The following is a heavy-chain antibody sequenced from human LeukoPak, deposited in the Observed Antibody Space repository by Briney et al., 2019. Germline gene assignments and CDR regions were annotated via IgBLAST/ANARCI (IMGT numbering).Heavy chain of an antibody. CDR3: ARGGVYSGSYNY. CDR2: IYYSGST. Sequence: SETLSLTCTVSGGSISSYYWSWIRQPPGKGLEWIGYIYYSGSTNYNPSLKGRVTISVDTSKSQFSLKLSSVTAADTAVYYCARGGVYSGSYNYWGQGTLVTVSS. J-gene: IGHJ4*02. CDR1: GGSISSYY. D-gene: IGHD1-26*01. V-gene: IGHV4-59*01.